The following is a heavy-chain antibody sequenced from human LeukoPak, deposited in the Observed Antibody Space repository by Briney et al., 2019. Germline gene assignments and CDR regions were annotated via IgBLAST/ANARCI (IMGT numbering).Heavy chain of an antibody. J-gene: IGHJ4*02. CDR2: INHSGST. CDR1: VGSFCGYY. V-gene: IGHV4-34*01. CDR3: ARGQYDYVWGSYRHNKFDY. Sequence: LETLSLTCAVYVGSFCGYYWRWIRPPPGEGVEWIGEINHSGSTNYNPSLKSRVTITVDTSKNQFSLKLSSVTAADTAVYYCARGQYDYVWGSYRHNKFDYWGQGTLVTVSS. D-gene: IGHD3-16*02.